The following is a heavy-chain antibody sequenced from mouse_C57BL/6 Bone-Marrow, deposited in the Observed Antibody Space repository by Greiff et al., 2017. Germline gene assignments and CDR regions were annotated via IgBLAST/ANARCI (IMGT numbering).Heavy chain of an antibody. J-gene: IGHJ1*03. D-gene: IGHD1-1*01. CDR3: TTIATVVYWYVDV. CDR2: IDPENGDT. Sequence: EVQLQQSGAELVRPGASVKLSCTASGFNFKDDYMHWVKQRPEQGLEWIGWIDPENGDTEYASKFQGKATITADTSSNTAYLQLSSLTSEDTAVYYCTTIATVVYWYVDVWGTGTTVTVSS. V-gene: IGHV14-4*01. CDR1: GFNFKDDY.